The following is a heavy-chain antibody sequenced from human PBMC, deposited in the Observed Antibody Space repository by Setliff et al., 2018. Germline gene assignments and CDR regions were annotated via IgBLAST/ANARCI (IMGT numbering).Heavy chain of an antibody. D-gene: IGHD5-12*01. V-gene: IGHV4-61*02. CDR3: ARVRLEDGYTEYYFDY. Sequence: PSETLSLTCTVSGGSISSGSYYWSWIRQPAGKGLEWIGRIYTSGSTNYNPSLKSRVTISVDTSKSQFSLKLSSVTAADTAVYYCARVRLEDGYTEYYFDYWGQGTLVTVSS. CDR2: IYTSGST. CDR1: GGSISSGSYY. J-gene: IGHJ4*02.